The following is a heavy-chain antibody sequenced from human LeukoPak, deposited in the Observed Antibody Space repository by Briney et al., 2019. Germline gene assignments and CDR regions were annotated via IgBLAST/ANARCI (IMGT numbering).Heavy chain of an antibody. Sequence: PGGSLRLSCAASGFTFSAYWMTWVRQTPGKGLEWVSAISGSGGSTYYADSVKGRFTISRDNSKNTLYLQMNSLRAEDTAVHYCAKDVGEFIQLWSFDYWGQGTLVTVSS. CDR3: AKDVGEFIQLWSFDY. D-gene: IGHD5-18*01. CDR2: ISGSGGST. J-gene: IGHJ4*02. CDR1: GFTFSAYW. V-gene: IGHV3-23*01.